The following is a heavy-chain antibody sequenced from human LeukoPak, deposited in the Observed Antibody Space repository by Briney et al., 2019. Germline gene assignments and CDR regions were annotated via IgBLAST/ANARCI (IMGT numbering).Heavy chain of an antibody. CDR3: ARHSYDYVWGSYPFDY. V-gene: IGHV4-4*07. Sequence: SETLSLTCIVSGASISDYYWSWIRQPAGKGLEWIGRIDTSGSTNYKPSLKSRLTMSVDTSKRQFSLRLTSVTAADTAVYYCARHSYDYVWGSYPFDYWGQGTLVTVSS. CDR1: GASISDYY. CDR2: IDTSGST. D-gene: IGHD3-16*02. J-gene: IGHJ4*02.